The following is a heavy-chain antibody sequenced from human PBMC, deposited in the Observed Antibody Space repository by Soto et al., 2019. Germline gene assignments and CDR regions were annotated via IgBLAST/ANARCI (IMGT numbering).Heavy chain of an antibody. CDR1: GDSISTDY. CDR3: AKNWNWGSLVH. J-gene: IGHJ4*02. Sequence: QVHLQESGPGLVKPSETLSLTCTVSGDSISTDYWSWIRQSPGKGLEWIGFIYYGGSTNYNPSLKRRVTLSXXPPKNQFSLKLSSVTAADTAVYYCAKNWNWGSLVHWGQGTLVTVSS. V-gene: IGHV4-59*08. CDR2: IYYGGST. D-gene: IGHD7-27*01.